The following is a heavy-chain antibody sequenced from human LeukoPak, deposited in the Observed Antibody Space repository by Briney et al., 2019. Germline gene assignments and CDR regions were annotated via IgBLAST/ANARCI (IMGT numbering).Heavy chain of an antibody. Sequence: SETLSLTCTVSGGSISATTYYWGWIRQPPGTGLEWIANIYYSGNTAYNPSLKGRVTISIDTSKNQFSLRLNSVTAADTAVYYCARVGWGNAAAHPNWLDPWGQGILVTVSS. CDR1: GGSISATTYY. D-gene: IGHD6-6*01. J-gene: IGHJ5*02. CDR3: ARVGWGNAAAHPNWLDP. CDR2: IYYSGNT. V-gene: IGHV4-39*07.